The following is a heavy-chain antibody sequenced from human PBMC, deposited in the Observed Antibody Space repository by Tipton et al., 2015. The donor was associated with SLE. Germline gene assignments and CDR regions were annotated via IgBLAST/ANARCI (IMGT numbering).Heavy chain of an antibody. CDR1: GGSISSYY. Sequence: TLSLTCTVSGGSISSYYWSWIRQPPGKGLEWIGYIYYSGSTNYNPSLKSRVTISVDTSKNQFSLELSPVTAADPAVYYWAGGNLVGATYYFDYWGQGTLVTVSS. V-gene: IGHV4-59*01. J-gene: IGHJ4*02. D-gene: IGHD1-26*01. CDR3: AGGNLVGATYYFDY. CDR2: IYYSGST.